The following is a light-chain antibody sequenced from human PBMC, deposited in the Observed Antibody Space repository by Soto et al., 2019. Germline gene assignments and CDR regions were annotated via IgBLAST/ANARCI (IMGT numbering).Light chain of an antibody. V-gene: IGKV3D-15*01. CDR3: QQYNNWPPYT. Sequence: EIEVTQSPGTLSVTPGESVTLSCRASQRITDTLAWYQQRPGQAPRLLIFGASTRATGIPARFSGSVSGTEFTLTISSLQSEDFAIYYCQQYNNWPPYTFGQGTKVDIK. CDR2: GAS. CDR1: QRITDT. J-gene: IGKJ2*01.